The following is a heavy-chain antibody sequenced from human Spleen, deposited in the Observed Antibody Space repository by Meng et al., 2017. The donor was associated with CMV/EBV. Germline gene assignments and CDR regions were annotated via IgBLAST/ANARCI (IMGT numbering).Heavy chain of an antibody. V-gene: IGHV4-39*07. D-gene: IGHD3-9*01. CDR1: GGSISSNNYC. Sequence: SETLSLTCTVSGGSISSNNYCWGWIRQPPGKGLECIGSIYYSGSTYYSPSLKSPVTISVDTSQNQFSLKLSSVTAADTAVYYCARRPGAYYDILTGSDYWGQGTLVTVSS. J-gene: IGHJ4*02. CDR2: IYYSGST. CDR3: ARRPGAYYDILTGSDY.